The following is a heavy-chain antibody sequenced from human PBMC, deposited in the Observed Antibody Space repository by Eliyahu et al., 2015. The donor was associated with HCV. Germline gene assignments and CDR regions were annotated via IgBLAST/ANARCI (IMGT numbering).Heavy chain of an antibody. V-gene: IGHV4-4*08. J-gene: IGHJ4*02. CDR1: GHSITTYY. CDR2: VXPRCST. Sequence: QVHLQEWGPGLVKPSETLSLTCSVSGHSITTYYWSWIRXPPGXGXEFLGYVXPRCSTNQKPPLKGRATMSVDTSKNQVSXRLTSXTAADTAVYYCAAGATSHDYWGPGILITVSS. D-gene: IGHD1-26*01. CDR3: AAGATSHDY.